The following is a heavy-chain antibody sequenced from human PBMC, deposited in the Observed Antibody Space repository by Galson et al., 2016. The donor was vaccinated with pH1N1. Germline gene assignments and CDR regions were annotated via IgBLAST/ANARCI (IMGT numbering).Heavy chain of an antibody. J-gene: IGHJ6*03. CDR2: ISFDTTTK. Sequence: SLRLSCAASGFTFGGYSMHWVRQPPGKGLEWVAIISFDTTTKYYADSVKGRFTVSRDNSDNTLYLQMNSLRPDDPAVYSCVRTAGYNRPYNMAAWGKGPTVIVS. CDR3: VRTAGYNRPYNMAA. D-gene: IGHD1-14*01. V-gene: IGHV3-30-3*01. CDR1: GFTFGGYS.